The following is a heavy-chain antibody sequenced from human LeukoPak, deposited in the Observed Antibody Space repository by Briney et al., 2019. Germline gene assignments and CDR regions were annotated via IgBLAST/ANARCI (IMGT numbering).Heavy chain of an antibody. J-gene: IGHJ4*02. D-gene: IGHD1-26*01. V-gene: IGHV3-33*01. Sequence: GGSLRLSCAASGFTFSSYGMHWVRQSPGKGLEWVAVIWYDGSNKYYADSVKGRFTISRDNSKNTLYLQMNSLRAEDTAVYYCARDRYSGSYLDYWGQGTLVTVSS. CDR2: IWYDGSNK. CDR3: ARDRYSGSYLDY. CDR1: GFTFSSYG.